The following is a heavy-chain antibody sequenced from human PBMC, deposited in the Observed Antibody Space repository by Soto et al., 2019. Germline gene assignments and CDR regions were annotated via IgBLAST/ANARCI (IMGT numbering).Heavy chain of an antibody. V-gene: IGHV1-69*12. J-gene: IGHJ4*02. D-gene: IGHD5-18*01. CDR2: IIPIFGTA. CDR3: ASGGYSYGRRRGVFGF. Sequence: QVQLVQSGAEVKKPGSSVKVSCKASGGTFSSYAISWVRQAPGQGLEWMGGIIPIFGTANYAQKFQGRVTITADEATGSADMKLSSLRSEETAVYYCASGGYSYGRRRGVFGFWGQGTLVTVSS. CDR1: GGTFSSYA.